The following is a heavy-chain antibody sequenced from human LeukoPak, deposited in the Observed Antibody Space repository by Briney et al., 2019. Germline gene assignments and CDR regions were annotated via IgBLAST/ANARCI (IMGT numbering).Heavy chain of an antibody. CDR3: ARSYSRFYYYYMDV. D-gene: IGHD1-26*01. CDR1: GGSFSGYY. V-gene: IGHV4-34*01. CDR2: INHSGST. Sequence: PPETLSLTCAVYGGSFSGYYWSWIRQPPGKGLEWVGEINHSGSTNYNPSLKSRVTISVDTSKNQFSPKLSSVTAADTAVYYCARSYSRFYYYYMDVWGKGTTVTVSS. J-gene: IGHJ6*03.